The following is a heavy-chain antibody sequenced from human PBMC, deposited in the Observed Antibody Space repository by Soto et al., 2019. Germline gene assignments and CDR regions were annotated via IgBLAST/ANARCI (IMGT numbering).Heavy chain of an antibody. CDR1: GDSVSSNSAA. D-gene: IGHD2-2*01. J-gene: IGHJ6*02. Sequence: SQTLSLTCAISGDSVSSNSAAWNWIRQSPSRGLEWLGRTYYRSKWYNDYAVSVKSRITINPDTSKNQFSLQLNSVTPEDTAVYYCARVRHCSSTSCYGHYYYYGMDVWGQGTTVTSP. CDR3: ARVRHCSSTSCYGHYYYYGMDV. CDR2: TYYRSKWYN. V-gene: IGHV6-1*01.